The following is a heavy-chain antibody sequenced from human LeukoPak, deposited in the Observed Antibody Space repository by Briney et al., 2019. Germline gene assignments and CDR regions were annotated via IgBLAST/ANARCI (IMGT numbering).Heavy chain of an antibody. CDR1: GFTFSSYG. Sequence: GGTLRLSCAASGFTFSSYGMSWVRQAPGKGLEWVSAISGSGGSTYYADSVKGRFTISRDNSKNSLYLQMNSLRAEDTAVYYCAKGYYDSSLYAFDIWGQGTMVTVSS. CDR3: AKGYYDSSLYAFDI. V-gene: IGHV3-23*01. CDR2: ISGSGGST. D-gene: IGHD3-22*01. J-gene: IGHJ3*02.